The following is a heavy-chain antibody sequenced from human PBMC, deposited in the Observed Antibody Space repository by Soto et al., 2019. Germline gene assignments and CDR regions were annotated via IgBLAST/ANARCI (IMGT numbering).Heavy chain of an antibody. CDR3: ARDLRITGTDGMDV. V-gene: IGHV3-13*01. D-gene: IGHD1-20*01. CDR1: GFTFSSYD. CDR2: IGTAGDT. Sequence: EVQLVESGGGLVQPGGSLRLSCAASGFTFSSYDMHWVRQATGKGLEWVSAIGTAGDTYYPGSVKGRFTISRENAKHSLYLQMNSLRAEDTAVYYCARDLRITGTDGMDVWGQGTTVTVSS. J-gene: IGHJ6*02.